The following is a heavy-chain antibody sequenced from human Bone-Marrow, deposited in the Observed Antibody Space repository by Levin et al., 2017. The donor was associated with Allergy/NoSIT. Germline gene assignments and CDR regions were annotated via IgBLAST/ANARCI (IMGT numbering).Heavy chain of an antibody. CDR3: AKVGLTTVFGEINS. D-gene: IGHD4-11*01. J-gene: IGHJ4*02. V-gene: IGHV3-43*01. Sequence: TSETLSLTCAASGFTFDDYTMYWVRQGPGKGLEWVSLISWDGGSTYYADSVKGRFTISRDNSKSSLYLQMNSLRIEDTALYYCAKVGLTTVFGEINSWGQGTMVTVSS. CDR1: GFTFDDYT. CDR2: ISWDGGST.